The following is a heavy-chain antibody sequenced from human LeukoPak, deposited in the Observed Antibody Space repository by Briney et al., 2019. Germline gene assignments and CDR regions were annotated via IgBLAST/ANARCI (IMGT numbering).Heavy chain of an antibody. V-gene: IGHV1-2*02. D-gene: IGHD2-21*02. Sequence: GASVKVSCKASGYTFTGYYMHWVRQAPGQGLEWMGWINPNSGGTNYAQKFQGRVTMTRDTSISTAYMELSRLRSDDTAVYYCARDPPYCGGDCPHTPGFDPWGQGTLVTVSS. J-gene: IGHJ5*02. CDR1: GYTFTGYY. CDR2: INPNSGGT. CDR3: ARDPPYCGGDCPHTPGFDP.